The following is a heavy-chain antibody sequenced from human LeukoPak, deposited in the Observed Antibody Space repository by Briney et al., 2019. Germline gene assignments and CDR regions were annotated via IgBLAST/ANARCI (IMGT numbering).Heavy chain of an antibody. J-gene: IGHJ3*02. V-gene: IGHV3-48*01. D-gene: IGHD7-27*01. CDR1: GFTFSSYS. CDR2: ISSSSSTI. Sequence: QAGGSLRLSCAASGFTFSSYSMNWVRQAPGKGLEWVSYISSSSSTIYYADSVKGRFTISRDNAKNSLYLQMNSLRAEDTAVYYCASRLTGDAFDIWGQGTMVTVSS. CDR3: ASRLTGDAFDI.